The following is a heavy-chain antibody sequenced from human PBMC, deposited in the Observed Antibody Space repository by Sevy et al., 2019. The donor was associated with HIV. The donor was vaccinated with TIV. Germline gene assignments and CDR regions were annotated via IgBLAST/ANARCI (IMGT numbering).Heavy chain of an antibody. CDR3: ARAARDDYDSTTFDY. J-gene: IGHJ4*02. CDR2: IYSGGST. V-gene: IGHV3-53*01. CDR1: GFTVSSNY. Sequence: GGSLTLSCAASGFTVSSNYMSWVRQAPGKGLEWVSVIYSGGSTYYANSVKGRFTISRDNSKNTLYLPMNSLRAEDTAVYYCARAARDDYDSTTFDYWGQGTLVTVSS. D-gene: IGHD3-22*01.